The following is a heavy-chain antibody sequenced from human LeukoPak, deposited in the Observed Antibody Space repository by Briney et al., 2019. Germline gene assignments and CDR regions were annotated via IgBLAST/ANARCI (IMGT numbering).Heavy chain of an antibody. V-gene: IGHV3-11*04. CDR2: INTSGSTM. CDR1: GFKFSDSY. CDR3: AREVYFYDDSGMEGGFDI. D-gene: IGHD3-22*01. Sequence: GGYLRLYCVASGFKFSDSYMNWLRQAPGKGLEWISYINTSGSTMYYADSVKGRFTVSRDNAKNSLYLQMNSLRAEDTAVYYCAREVYFYDDSGMEGGFDIWGQGTLVTVSS. J-gene: IGHJ4*02.